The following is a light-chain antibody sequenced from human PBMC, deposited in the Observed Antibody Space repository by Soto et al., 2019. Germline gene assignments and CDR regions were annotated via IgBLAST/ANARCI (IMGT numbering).Light chain of an antibody. CDR2: GAS. V-gene: IGKV3-20*01. CDR1: QSVSNHY. J-gene: IGKJ1*01. CDR3: QQYGSSGT. Sequence: EIVLTQSPGTLTLSPGEISTLSCRASQSVSNHYIAWYQQQPGQAPMLLIYGASNGATGIPDRFSGSGSGTDFTLTISRLEPEDFAVYYCQQYGSSGTFGQGTKVDI.